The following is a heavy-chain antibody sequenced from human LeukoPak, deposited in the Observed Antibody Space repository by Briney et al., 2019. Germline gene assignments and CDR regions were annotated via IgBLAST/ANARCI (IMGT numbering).Heavy chain of an antibody. CDR2: ISCNSGSI. Sequence: GGSLRLSCAASGFTFDDYAMHWVRQAPGKGLEGVSGISCNSGSIGYADSVKGRFTISRDNAKNSLYLQMNSLRAEDTALYYCATDIIAVAGHESLFDYWGQGTLVTVSS. J-gene: IGHJ4*02. D-gene: IGHD6-19*01. CDR1: GFTFDDYA. V-gene: IGHV3-9*01. CDR3: ATDIIAVAGHESLFDY.